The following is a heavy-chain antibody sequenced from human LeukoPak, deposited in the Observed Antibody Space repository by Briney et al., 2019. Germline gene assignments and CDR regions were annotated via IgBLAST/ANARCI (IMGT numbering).Heavy chain of an antibody. D-gene: IGHD1-26*01. Sequence: GGSLRLSCAASGFTFSSYGMHWVRQAPGKGLEWVAVISYDGSNKYYADSVRGRFTISRDNSKNTLYLQMNSLRAEDTAVYYCAKGANSGYNHGMDVWGQGTTVTVSS. CDR2: ISYDGSNK. CDR1: GFTFSSYG. CDR3: AKGANSGYNHGMDV. J-gene: IGHJ6*02. V-gene: IGHV3-30*18.